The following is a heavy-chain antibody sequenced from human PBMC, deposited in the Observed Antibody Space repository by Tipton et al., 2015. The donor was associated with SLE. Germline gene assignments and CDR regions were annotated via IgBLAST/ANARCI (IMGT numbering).Heavy chain of an antibody. V-gene: IGHV4-39*07. D-gene: IGHD3-16*02. J-gene: IGHJ4*02. CDR3: ATLGELSPKGY. CDR1: GGSISSGSYY. CDR2: IYYSGST. Sequence: TLSLTCTVSGGSISSGSYYWGWIRQPPGKGLEWIGSIYYSGSTYYNPSLKSRVTISVDTSKNQFSLKLSSVTAADTAVYYCATLGELSPKGYWGQGTLGTVSS.